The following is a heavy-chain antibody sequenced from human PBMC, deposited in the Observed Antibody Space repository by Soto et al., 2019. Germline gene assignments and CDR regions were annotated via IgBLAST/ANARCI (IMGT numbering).Heavy chain of an antibody. D-gene: IGHD3-10*01. CDR2: IYHSGNT. CDR1: GGSISSSNW. Sequence: QVQLQESGPGLVKPSGTLSLTCAVSGGSISSSNWWSCVRQPPGKGLEWIGEIYHSGNTNYNPSLKSRVTMAVDKSRNQFYLKLRSVTAADTAVYYCARRWGEGRVDYWGQGTLVTVSS. J-gene: IGHJ4*02. V-gene: IGHV4-4*02. CDR3: ARRWGEGRVDY.